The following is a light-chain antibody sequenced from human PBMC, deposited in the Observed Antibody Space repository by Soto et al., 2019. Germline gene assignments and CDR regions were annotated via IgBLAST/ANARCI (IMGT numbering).Light chain of an antibody. CDR3: CSYAGSNTYV. Sequence: QSALTQPASVSGSPGQSITISCTGTRSDVGNYNLVSWYQQYPGKAPKVMIYEGSKRPSGVSNRFSGSKSGNTASLTISGLQAEDEADYYCCSYAGSNTYVFGTGTKLTVL. V-gene: IGLV2-23*01. CDR2: EGS. J-gene: IGLJ1*01. CDR1: RSDVGNYNL.